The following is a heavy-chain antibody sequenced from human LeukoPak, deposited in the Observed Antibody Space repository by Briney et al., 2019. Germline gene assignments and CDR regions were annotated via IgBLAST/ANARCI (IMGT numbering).Heavy chain of an antibody. J-gene: IGHJ6*02. V-gene: IGHV4-34*01. CDR1: GGSFSGYY. CDR3: ARAAQKVYGMDV. CDR2: INDSGIT. Sequence: SETLSLTCAIYGGSFSGYYWTWIRQPPGKGLEWIGEINDSGITIYNPSLKSRVTISVDTSKNQFSLKLSSVPAADTAVYYCARAAQKVYGMDVWGQGTTVTVSS.